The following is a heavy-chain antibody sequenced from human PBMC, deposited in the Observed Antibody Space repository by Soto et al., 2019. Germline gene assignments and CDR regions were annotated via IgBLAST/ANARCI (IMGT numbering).Heavy chain of an antibody. V-gene: IGHV3-33*01. D-gene: IGHD6-13*01. CDR1: GFTFSSYG. J-gene: IGHJ6*02. CDR2: IWYDGSNK. CDR3: ARDMLAAAGTTEDYYYYYGMDV. Sequence: GGSLRFSCAASGFTFSSYGMHWVRQAPGKGLEWVAVIWYDGSNKYYADSVKGRFTISRDNSKNTLYLQMNSLRAEDTAVYYCARDMLAAAGTTEDYYYYYGMDVWGQGTTVTVSS.